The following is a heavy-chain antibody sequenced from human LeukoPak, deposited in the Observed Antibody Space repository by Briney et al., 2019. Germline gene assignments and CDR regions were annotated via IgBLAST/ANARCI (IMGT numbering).Heavy chain of an antibody. CDR2: ISYDGSNK. V-gene: IGHV3-30*18. CDR1: GFTFSSYA. D-gene: IGHD4-17*01. J-gene: IGHJ4*02. Sequence: HPGGSLRLSCAASGFTFSSYAMHWVRQAPGKGLEWVAVISYDGSNKYYADSVKGRFTISRDNSKNTLYLQMNSLRAEDTAVYYCAKSLATVTSHFDYWGQGTLVTVSS. CDR3: AKSLATVTSHFDY.